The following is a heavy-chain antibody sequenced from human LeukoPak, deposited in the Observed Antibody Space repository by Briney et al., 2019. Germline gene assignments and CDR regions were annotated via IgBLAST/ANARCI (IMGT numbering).Heavy chain of an antibody. D-gene: IGHD3-22*01. CDR3: ARSSVLGDYYDSSGYYVGYDY. CDR2: INVGNGNT. Sequence: GASVRVSCKASGYTFTSYAMHWVRQAPGQRLEWMGWINVGNGNTKYSQKFQGWVTMTRDTSISTAYMELSRLRSDDTAVYYCARSSVLGDYYDSSGYYVGYDYWGQGTLVTVSS. V-gene: IGHV1-3*01. J-gene: IGHJ4*02. CDR1: GYTFTSYA.